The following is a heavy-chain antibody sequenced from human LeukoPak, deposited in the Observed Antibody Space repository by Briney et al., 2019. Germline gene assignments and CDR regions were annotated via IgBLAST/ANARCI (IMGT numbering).Heavy chain of an antibody. CDR2: IYSGGST. J-gene: IGHJ4*02. V-gene: IGHV3-53*01. D-gene: IGHD3-10*01. Sequence: PGGSLRLSCAASGFTVSSNYMSWVRQAPGKGLEWVSVIYSGGSTYYADSVKGRFTISRDNAKNSLYLQTNSLKAEDTAVYYCAKEGEGHITMVALLTRDLDYWGQGTLVTVSS. CDR1: GFTVSSNY. CDR3: AKEGEGHITMVALLTRDLDY.